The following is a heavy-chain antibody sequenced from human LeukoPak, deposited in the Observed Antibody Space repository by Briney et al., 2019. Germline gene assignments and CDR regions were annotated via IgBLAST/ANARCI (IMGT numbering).Heavy chain of an antibody. CDR2: IYSGGRT. CDR1: GLTVSSNY. J-gene: IGHJ6*02. D-gene: IGHD3-22*01. V-gene: IGHV3-66*02. Sequence: GRSLSHSCAASGLTVSSNYMSWVHQNPGKVLELAQGIYSGGRTNYADSVKSRFTISRDNSKNTLYLQMNSLRAEDTAVYYCARDSPAYYYDSSGYAVPSVGMDVWVQGTTVTVSS. CDR3: ARDSPAYYYDSSGYAVPSVGMDV.